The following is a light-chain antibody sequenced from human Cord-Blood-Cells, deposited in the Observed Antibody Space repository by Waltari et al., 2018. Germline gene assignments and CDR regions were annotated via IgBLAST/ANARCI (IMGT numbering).Light chain of an antibody. CDR2: DVS. Sequence: QSALNQPASVSGSPGQSITISCTGTSSDVGGYNYVSWYQQHPGKAPKLMIYDVSKRPSGVSNRFSGSKSGNTASLTISGLQAEDEADYYCSSYTSSSRVFGGGTKLTVL. CDR3: SSYTSSSRV. V-gene: IGLV2-14*01. J-gene: IGLJ3*02. CDR1: SSDVGGYNY.